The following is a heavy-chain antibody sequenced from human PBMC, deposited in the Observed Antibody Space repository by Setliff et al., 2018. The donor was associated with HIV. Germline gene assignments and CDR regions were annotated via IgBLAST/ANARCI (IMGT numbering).Heavy chain of an antibody. CDR2: INPSSGST. V-gene: IGHV1-46*01. CDR1: GYTFTSYY. Sequence: GASVKVSCKASGYTFTSYYMHWVRQAPGQGLEWMGIINPSSGSTTYAQKFQGRVTMTRDTSTSTVYMELSSLRSEDTAVYYCARDEQYQLLLDYWGQGTLVTVSS. CDR3: ARDEQYQLLLDY. D-gene: IGHD2-2*01. J-gene: IGHJ4*02.